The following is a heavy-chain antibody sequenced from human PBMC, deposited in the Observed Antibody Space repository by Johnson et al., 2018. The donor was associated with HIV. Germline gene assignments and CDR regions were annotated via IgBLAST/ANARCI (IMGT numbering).Heavy chain of an antibody. D-gene: IGHD3-22*01. Sequence: QVLLVESGGGVVQPGQSLRLSCVVSGFTFSRYWMSWVRQAPGKGLVWVSRINSDGGSTYYADSVKGRFTISRDNSKNTLYLQMNSLRAEDTAVYYCAKVSGYYDSLSAGWAFDIWGQGTMVTVSS. CDR2: INSDGGST. V-gene: IGHV3-NL1*01. CDR3: AKVSGYYDSLSAGWAFDI. J-gene: IGHJ3*02. CDR1: GFTFSRYW.